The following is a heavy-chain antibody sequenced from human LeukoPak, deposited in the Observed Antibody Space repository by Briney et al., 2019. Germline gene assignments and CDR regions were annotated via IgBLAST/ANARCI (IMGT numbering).Heavy chain of an antibody. V-gene: IGHV1-2*02. J-gene: IGHJ4*02. Sequence: ASVKASCKASGYTFTGYYMHWVRQAPGQGLEWMGWINPNSGGTNYAQKFQGRVTMTRDTSISTVYMELTRLRSDDTALYYCARGLIETVATWTFDSWGQGTLVTVSS. D-gene: IGHD5-12*01. CDR2: INPNSGGT. CDR3: ARGLIETVATWTFDS. CDR1: GYTFTGYY.